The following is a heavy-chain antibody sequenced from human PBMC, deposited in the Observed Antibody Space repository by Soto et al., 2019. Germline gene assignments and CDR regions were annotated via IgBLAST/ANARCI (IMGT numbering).Heavy chain of an antibody. D-gene: IGHD6-19*01. CDR1: GGSISSGSDY. CDR3: ARDGQQWLGNWFDP. J-gene: IGHJ5*02. CDR2: IYYSGST. Sequence: SETLCLTCTVAGGSISSGSDYWSWIRQPPGKGLEWIGYIYYSGSTNYNPSLKSRVTISVDTSKNQFSLKLSSVTAADTAVYYCARDGQQWLGNWFDPWGQGTLVTVSS. V-gene: IGHV4-61*01.